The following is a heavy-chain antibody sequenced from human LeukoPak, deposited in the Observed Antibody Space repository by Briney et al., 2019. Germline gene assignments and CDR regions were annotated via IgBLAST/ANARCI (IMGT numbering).Heavy chain of an antibody. J-gene: IGHJ4*02. D-gene: IGHD4-17*01. CDR2: ISSSSSYI. CDR3: AREGVSGDYGNY. CDR1: GFTFSSYS. V-gene: IGHV3-21*01. Sequence: PGGSLRLSCAASGFTFSSYSMNWVRQAPGKGLEWVSSISSSSSYIYYADSVKGRFTISRDNAKNSLYLQMNSLRAEDTAVYYCAREGVSGDYGNYWGQGTLVTVSS.